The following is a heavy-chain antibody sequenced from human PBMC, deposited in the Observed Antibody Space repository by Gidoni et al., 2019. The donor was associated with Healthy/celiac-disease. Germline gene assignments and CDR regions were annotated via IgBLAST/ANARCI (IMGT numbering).Heavy chain of an antibody. J-gene: IGHJ4*02. Sequence: QVQLVESGGGVVQPGRSLRLSCAASGFTFSSYALHWVRQAPGKGLEWVAVISYDGSNKYYADSGKGRFTISRDNSKNTLYLQMNSLRAEDTAVYYCARAFYVWGSYRYRGDFDYWGQGTLVTVSS. CDR1: GFTFSSYA. CDR2: ISYDGSNK. V-gene: IGHV3-30-3*01. D-gene: IGHD3-16*02. CDR3: ARAFYVWGSYRYRGDFDY.